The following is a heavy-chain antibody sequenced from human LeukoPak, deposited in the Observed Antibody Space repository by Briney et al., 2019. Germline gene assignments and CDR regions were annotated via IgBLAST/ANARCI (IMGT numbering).Heavy chain of an antibody. CDR2: IYYSGST. V-gene: IGHV4-61*01. D-gene: IGHD1-1*01. Sequence: SETLSLTCTVSGGSITTTTYYWSWIRQPPGKGLEWIGYIYYSGSTNYNPSLKSRVTISVDTSKNQFSLKLSSVTAADTAVYYCARDLDNYWFDPWGQGTLVTVSS. J-gene: IGHJ5*02. CDR3: ARDLDNYWFDP. CDR1: GGSITTTTYY.